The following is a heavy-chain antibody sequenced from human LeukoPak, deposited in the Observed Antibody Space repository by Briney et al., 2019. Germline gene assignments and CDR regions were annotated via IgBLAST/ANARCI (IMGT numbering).Heavy chain of an antibody. CDR3: TRSPGWGSSSSLTYYYYMDV. J-gene: IGHJ6*03. CDR1: GFTFSGSA. CDR2: IRSKANSYAT. V-gene: IGHV3-73*01. Sequence: GGSLRLSCAASGFTFSGSAMHWVRQASGKGLEWVGRIRSKANSYATAYAASVKGRFTISRDDSKNTAYLQMNSLKTEDTAVYYCTRSPGWGSSSSLTYYYYMDVWGKGTTVTVSS. D-gene: IGHD6-6*01.